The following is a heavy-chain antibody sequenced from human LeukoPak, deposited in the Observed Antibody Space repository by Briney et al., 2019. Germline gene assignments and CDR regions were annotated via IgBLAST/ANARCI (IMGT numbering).Heavy chain of an antibody. CDR1: GFTFSSYA. Sequence: PGGSLRLSCAASGFTFSSYAIHWVRQAPGKGLEWVAVIWYDGTNKYYADSVKGRFTISRDNSKNTLYLQMNSLRAEDTAVYYCARVRRQLWSRAGPFNNWFDPWGQGTLVTVSS. CDR2: IWYDGTNK. CDR3: ARVRRQLWSRAGPFNNWFDP. V-gene: IGHV3-33*01. J-gene: IGHJ5*02. D-gene: IGHD5-18*01.